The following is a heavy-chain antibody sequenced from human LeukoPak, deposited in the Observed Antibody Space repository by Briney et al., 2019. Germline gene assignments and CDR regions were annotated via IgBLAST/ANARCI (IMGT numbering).Heavy chain of an antibody. CDR2: ISAYNGNT. CDR1: GYTFTSYG. Sequence: ASVKVSCKASGYTFTSYGIIWVRQAPGQGLEWMGWISAYNGNTNYAQKLQGRVTMTTDTSTSTAYMELRSLRSDDTAVYYCARDHYYGTLTFLDYWGQGTLVTVSS. D-gene: IGHD3-10*01. J-gene: IGHJ4*02. CDR3: ARDHYYGTLTFLDY. V-gene: IGHV1-18*01.